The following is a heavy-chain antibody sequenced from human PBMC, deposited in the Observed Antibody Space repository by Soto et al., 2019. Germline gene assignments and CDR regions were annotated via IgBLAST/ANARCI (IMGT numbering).Heavy chain of an antibody. J-gene: IGHJ6*02. Sequence: SVKVSCKASGGTFSSYAISWVRQAPGQGLEWMGGIIPIFGTANYAQKFQGRVTITADESTSTAYMELSSLRSEDTAVYYCARVRYDSSGYYRHYYGMDVWGQGTTVTVSS. V-gene: IGHV1-69*13. CDR3: ARVRYDSSGYYRHYYGMDV. D-gene: IGHD3-22*01. CDR2: IIPIFGTA. CDR1: GGTFSSYA.